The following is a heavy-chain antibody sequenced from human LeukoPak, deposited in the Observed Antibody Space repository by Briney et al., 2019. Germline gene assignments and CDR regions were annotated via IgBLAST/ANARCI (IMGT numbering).Heavy chain of an antibody. V-gene: IGHV1-24*01. J-gene: IGHJ3*02. CDR1: GYTLTDLS. CDR2: FDPEAGET. D-gene: IGHD6-19*01. CDR3: AADSRRSSGWFLPDRFDI. Sequence: GASVTVSFKVSGYTLTDLSMHWVRQTLGSGPEWMGGFDPEAGETVYAQKFQGRVTMTDDTSTDTAYMELSSLRSEDTAVYYCAADSRRSSGWFLPDRFDIWGQGTKVTVSS.